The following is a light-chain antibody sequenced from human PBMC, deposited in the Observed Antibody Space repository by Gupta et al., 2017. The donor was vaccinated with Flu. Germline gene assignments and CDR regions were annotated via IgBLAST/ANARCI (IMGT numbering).Light chain of an antibody. V-gene: IGKV2D-30*01. Sequence: SCRTVPGLVSRSRNTVVEWFQKRPGKFPSRMIYYVSYWECGVRDRFSGSGSGREFTLKISRVEADDVGIYFCMKGANWSWAFGQGTKVEIK. CDR3: MKGANWSWA. CDR2: YVS. CDR1: PGLVSRSRNTV. J-gene: IGKJ1*01.